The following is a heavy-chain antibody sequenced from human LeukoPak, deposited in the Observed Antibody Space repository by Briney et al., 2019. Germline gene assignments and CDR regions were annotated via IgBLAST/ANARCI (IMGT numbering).Heavy chain of an antibody. D-gene: IGHD4-11*01. V-gene: IGHV3-66*01. CDR3: ARAQKYSYDAFDI. Sequence: GGSLRLSCAISGFTVSSNYMSWVRQAPGKGLEWVSVIYSGGSAYYADSVKGRFTISRDNAKNSLYLQMNSLSAEDTAVYYCARAQKYSYDAFDIWGQGTMVTVSS. J-gene: IGHJ3*02. CDR1: GFTVSSNY. CDR2: IYSGGSA.